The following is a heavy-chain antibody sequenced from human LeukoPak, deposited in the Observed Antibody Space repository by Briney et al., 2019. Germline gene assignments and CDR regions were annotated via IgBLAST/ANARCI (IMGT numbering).Heavy chain of an antibody. CDR2: IYTSGST. CDR3: ARDNRGGFDY. J-gene: IGHJ4*02. D-gene: IGHD3-16*01. CDR1: GFTFSSYA. V-gene: IGHV4-4*07. Sequence: SCAASGFTFSSYAMSWVRQAPGKGLEWIGRIYTSGSTNYNPSLKSRVTMSVDTSKNQFSLKLSSVTAADTAVYYCARDNRGGFDYWGQGTLVTVSS.